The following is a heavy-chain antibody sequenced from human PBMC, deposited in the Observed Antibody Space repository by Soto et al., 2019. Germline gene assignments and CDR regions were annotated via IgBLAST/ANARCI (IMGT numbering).Heavy chain of an antibody. CDR2: INPSGGRT. V-gene: IGHV1-46*01. Sequence: VKVSCKSSGYTFINYYVPWVRQAPGQGLEWMGMINPSGGRTTYPQKFQGRVTMTRDTSTSTVYVELSSLRSDDTAVFYCAREKASTSLLTHYYYAMDVWGQGTTVTVSS. J-gene: IGHJ6*02. CDR1: GYTFINYY. CDR3: AREKASTSLLTHYYYAMDV.